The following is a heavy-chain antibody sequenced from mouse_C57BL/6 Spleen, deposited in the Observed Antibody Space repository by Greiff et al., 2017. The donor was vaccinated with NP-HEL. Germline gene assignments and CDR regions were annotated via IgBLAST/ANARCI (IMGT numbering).Heavy chain of an antibody. CDR3: ARSDCNTVTPYAMDD. V-gene: IGHV1-18*01. J-gene: IGHJ4*01. D-gene: IGHD1-1*01. Sequence: VQLQQSGPELVKPGASVKIPCKASGYTFTDYYMDWVKQSHGKSLEWIGDINPNNGGTIYNQKFKGKATLTVDKSSSTAYMELRSLTSEDTAVYYCARSDCNTVTPYAMDDWGQGTSVTVSS. CDR1: GYTFTDYY. CDR2: INPNNGGT.